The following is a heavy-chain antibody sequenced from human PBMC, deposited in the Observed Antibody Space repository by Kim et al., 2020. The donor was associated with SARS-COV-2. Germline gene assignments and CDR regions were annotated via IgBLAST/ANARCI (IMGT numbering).Heavy chain of an antibody. Sequence: TNYNPSLKSRVTISVDTSKNQFSLKLSSVTAADTAVYYCATVTTRRYFDYWGQGTLVTVSS. J-gene: IGHJ4*02. V-gene: IGHV4-30-2*04. CDR2: T. CDR3: ATVTTRRYFDY. D-gene: IGHD4-17*01.